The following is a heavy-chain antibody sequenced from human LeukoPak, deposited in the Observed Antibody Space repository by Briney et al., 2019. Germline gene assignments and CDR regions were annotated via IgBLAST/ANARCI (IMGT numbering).Heavy chain of an antibody. J-gene: IGHJ4*02. D-gene: IGHD3-3*01. V-gene: IGHV3-7*01. CDR3: ARDPIGVVIPYDY. Sequence: PGGSLRLSCAASGFTFSSYWMSWVRQAPGKGLEWVANIKQDGSEKYYVDSVKGRFTISRDNAKSSLYLQMNSLRAEDTAVYYCARDPIGVVIPYDYWSQGTLVTVSS. CDR1: GFTFSSYW. CDR2: IKQDGSEK.